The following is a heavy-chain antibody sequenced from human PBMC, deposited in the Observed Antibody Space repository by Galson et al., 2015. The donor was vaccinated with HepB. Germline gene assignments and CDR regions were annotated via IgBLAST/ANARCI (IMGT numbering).Heavy chain of an antibody. CDR1: GFTFSSFW. D-gene: IGHD3-3*01. V-gene: IGHV3-7*01. CDR3: ARDFPFWSGYRPFDY. CDR2: IKQDGSQK. J-gene: IGHJ4*02. Sequence: SLRLSCAGSGFTFSSFWMSWVRQAPGKGLEWVANIKQDGSQKNYADSVKGRFTISRDNSKNTLYLQMNSLRAEDTAVYYCARDFPFWSGYRPFDYWGQGTLVTVSS.